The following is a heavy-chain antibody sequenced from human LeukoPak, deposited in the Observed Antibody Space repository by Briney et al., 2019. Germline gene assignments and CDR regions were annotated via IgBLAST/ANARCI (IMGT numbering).Heavy chain of an antibody. D-gene: IGHD2-15*01. CDR1: GGSISSSSYY. V-gene: IGHV4-39*07. J-gene: IGHJ5*02. CDR3: ARGGEAAPRRNWFDP. CDR2: IYYSGST. Sequence: SGTLSLTCTVSGGSISSSSYYWGWIRQPPGKGLEWIGSIYYSGSTYYNPSLKSRVTISVDTSKNQFSLKLSSVTAADTAVYYCARGGEAAPRRNWFDPWGQGTLVTVSS.